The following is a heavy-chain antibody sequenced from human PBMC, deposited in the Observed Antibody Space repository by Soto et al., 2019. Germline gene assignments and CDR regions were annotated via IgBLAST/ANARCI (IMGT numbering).Heavy chain of an antibody. CDR3: ANSLRGLLHYYYYGMDV. D-gene: IGHD2-15*01. CDR1: GFTFSSYG. Sequence: QPGGSLRLSCAASGFTFSSYGMHWVRQAPGKGLEWVAVISYDGSNKYYADSVKGRFTISRDNSKNTLYLQMNSLRAEDTAVYYCANSLRGLLHYYYYGMDVWGQGTTVTVSS. CDR2: ISYDGSNK. J-gene: IGHJ6*02. V-gene: IGHV3-30*18.